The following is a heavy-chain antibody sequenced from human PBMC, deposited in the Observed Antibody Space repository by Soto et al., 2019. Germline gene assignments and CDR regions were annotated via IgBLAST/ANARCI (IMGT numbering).Heavy chain of an antibody. CDR3: ARVVRAIVVVPAAIFDL. CDR2: IYHSGST. V-gene: IGHV4-4*02. Sequence: QVQLQESGPGLVKPSGTPSLTCAVSGGSISSSNWWSWVRQPPGKGLEWIGEIYHSGSTNYNPSLKSRVTISVDKSKNQFSLKLSSVTAADTAVYYCARVVRAIVVVPAAIFDLWGRGTLVTVSS. D-gene: IGHD2-2*01. CDR1: GGSISSSNW. J-gene: IGHJ2*01.